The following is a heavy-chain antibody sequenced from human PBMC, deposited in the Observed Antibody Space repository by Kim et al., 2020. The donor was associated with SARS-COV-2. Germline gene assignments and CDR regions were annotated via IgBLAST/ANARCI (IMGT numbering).Heavy chain of an antibody. D-gene: IGHD6-6*01. Sequence: DAGTFYTDSVGGRFTISRDNSKNTVYLQMNSLRVEDTAVYYCARDFVPFYWGQGTLVTVSS. V-gene: IGHV3-66*01. CDR3: ARDFVPFY. CDR2: DAGT. J-gene: IGHJ4*02.